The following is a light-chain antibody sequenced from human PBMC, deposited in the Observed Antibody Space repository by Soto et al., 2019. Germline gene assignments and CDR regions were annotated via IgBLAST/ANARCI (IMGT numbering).Light chain of an antibody. CDR3: QHYGNLPLT. CDR1: QDISNY. V-gene: IGKV1-33*01. Sequence: DIQMTQSPSSLSASVGDRVTITCQASQDISNYLNWYQQKPGKAPKLLIYGASSLETGVPSRFSGSGSGTDFTFTISSLQPEDIAVYYCQHYGNLPLTFGGGTKVEIK. CDR2: GAS. J-gene: IGKJ4*01.